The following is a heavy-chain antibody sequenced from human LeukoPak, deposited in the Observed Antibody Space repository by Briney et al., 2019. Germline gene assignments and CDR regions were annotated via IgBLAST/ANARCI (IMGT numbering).Heavy chain of an antibody. CDR2: INPNSGGT. CDR1: GYTFTGYY. Sequence: ASVKVSCKASGYTFTGYYMHWVRQAPGQGLEWMGWINPNSGGTNYAQKFQGRVTMTRDTSISTAYMELSRLRSDDTAVYYCARSGDDSSGYYYILYYYYGMDVWGQGTTVTVS. D-gene: IGHD3-22*01. CDR3: ARSGDDSSGYYYILYYYYGMDV. J-gene: IGHJ6*02. V-gene: IGHV1-2*02.